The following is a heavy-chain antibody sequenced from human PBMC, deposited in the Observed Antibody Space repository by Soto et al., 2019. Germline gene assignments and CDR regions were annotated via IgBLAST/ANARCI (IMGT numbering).Heavy chain of an antibody. J-gene: IGHJ6*02. CDR2: ISYDGSNK. Sequence: QVQLVESGGGVVQPGRSLRLSCAASGFTFSSYGMHWVRQAPGKGLEWVAVISYDGSNKYYADSVKGRFTISRDNSKNTLYLQMNSLRAEDTAVYYCAKDSYCISTSCQGPAYYYYYGMDVWGQGTTVTVSS. V-gene: IGHV3-30*18. CDR1: GFTFSSYG. D-gene: IGHD2-2*01. CDR3: AKDSYCISTSCQGPAYYYYYGMDV.